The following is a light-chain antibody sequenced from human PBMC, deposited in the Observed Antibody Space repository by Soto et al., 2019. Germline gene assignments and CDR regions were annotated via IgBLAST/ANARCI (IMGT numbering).Light chain of an antibody. V-gene: IGKV3-11*01. J-gene: IGKJ1*01. CDR3: QQYDSSPKT. Sequence: EIVLTQSPATLSLSPGEIATLSFSASQSVSSYLAWYQQKPGQAPRLLIYDASNRATGIPARFSGSGSGTDFTLTISSLEPEDFAVYYCQQYDSSPKTFGQGTKVDIK. CDR1: QSVSSY. CDR2: DAS.